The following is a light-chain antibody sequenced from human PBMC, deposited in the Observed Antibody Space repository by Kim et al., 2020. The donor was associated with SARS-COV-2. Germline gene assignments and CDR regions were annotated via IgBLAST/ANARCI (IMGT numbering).Light chain of an antibody. Sequence: SASVGDRVTNACRESQRISKLLTWYQRKPGKAPKLLIYAASDLQSGVPSRFSGSGSGTDFSLTINSLQPEDSATYYCQQSHSNPYSFGPGTKLEI. J-gene: IGKJ2*03. V-gene: IGKV1-39*01. CDR2: AAS. CDR3: QQSHSNPYS. CDR1: QRISKL.